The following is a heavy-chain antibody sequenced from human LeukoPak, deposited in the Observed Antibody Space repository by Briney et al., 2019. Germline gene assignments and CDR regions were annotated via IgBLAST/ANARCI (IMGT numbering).Heavy chain of an antibody. CDR3: ARGTDDCKGGSCYRPSNFYYYMDV. V-gene: IGHV3-30*02. D-gene: IGHD2-15*01. Sequence: GGSLRLSCAASGFTFSRYGLHWVRQAPGKGLEWVAFIRYDGSNKYYADSVKGRFTISRDNSKNTLYLQMDSLRSEDTAVYYCARGTDDCKGGSCYRPSNFYYYMDVWGKGTTVTVSS. J-gene: IGHJ6*03. CDR2: IRYDGSNK. CDR1: GFTFSRYG.